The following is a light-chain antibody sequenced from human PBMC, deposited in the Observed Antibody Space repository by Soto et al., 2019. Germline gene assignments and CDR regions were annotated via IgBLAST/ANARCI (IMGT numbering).Light chain of an antibody. CDR1: QSVSSSY. CDR2: GAS. V-gene: IGKV3-20*01. CDR3: HQYGSSSWT. Sequence: IFFSQSPSTLSLSPGERATPSRRASQSVSSSYLAWYQQKPGQAHRLLIYGASSRATGIPDRFSGSGSGTDFTLTISRLEPEDFAVYYCHQYGSSSWTFGQGTKV. J-gene: IGKJ1*01.